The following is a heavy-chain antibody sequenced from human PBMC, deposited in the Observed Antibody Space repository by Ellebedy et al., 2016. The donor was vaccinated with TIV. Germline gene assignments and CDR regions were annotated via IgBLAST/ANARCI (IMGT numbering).Heavy chain of an antibody. D-gene: IGHD4-17*01. Sequence: GGSLRLXXAGSGFTFGGFGIHWVRQAPGKGLEWVAVVSFDGSKKYYSDSVKGRFTISRDNSKNTLYLHMDNLRTEDTAVYFCAREDGDYPVDAFDVWGQGTKVTVSS. J-gene: IGHJ3*01. V-gene: IGHV3-30*03. CDR1: GFTFGGFG. CDR3: AREDGDYPVDAFDV. CDR2: VSFDGSKK.